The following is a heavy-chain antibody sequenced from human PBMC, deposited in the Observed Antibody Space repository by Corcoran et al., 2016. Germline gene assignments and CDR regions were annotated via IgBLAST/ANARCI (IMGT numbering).Heavy chain of an antibody. Sequence: QVQLQQWGAGLLKPSETLSLTCAVYGGSFSDYYRSWVRQPPGKGLEWIGDINHRESTSYNPSLGGRVTISVDTSKNQFFLKLSSVTAADTAVYYCARYSYGLYFDDWGQGTLVTVSS. V-gene: IGHV4-34*01. D-gene: IGHD5-18*01. CDR2: INHREST. CDR3: ARYSYGLYFDD. CDR1: GGSFSDYY. J-gene: IGHJ4*02.